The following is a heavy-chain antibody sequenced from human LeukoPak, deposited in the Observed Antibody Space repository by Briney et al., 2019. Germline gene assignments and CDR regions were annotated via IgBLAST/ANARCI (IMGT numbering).Heavy chain of an antibody. Sequence: GGSLRLSCAASGFTFSSYAMSWVRQAPGKGLEWVSAISGSGGSTYYADSVKGRFTISRDTSKNTLYMQMNSLRDEDTAVYYCAKDLAPMVVVVTTGGTDYWGQGTLVTVSS. CDR3: AKDLAPMVVVVTTGGTDY. CDR2: ISGSGGST. D-gene: IGHD3-22*01. CDR1: GFTFSSYA. V-gene: IGHV3-23*01. J-gene: IGHJ4*02.